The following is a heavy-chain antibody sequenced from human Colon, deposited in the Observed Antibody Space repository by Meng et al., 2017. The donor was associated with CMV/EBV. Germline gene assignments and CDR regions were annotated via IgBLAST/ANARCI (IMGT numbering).Heavy chain of an antibody. D-gene: IGHD2-2*02. CDR3: AKDGYCSSTSCYKDFDY. Sequence: GGSLRLSCAASGFTFSSYAMSRVRQAPGKGLEWVSAISGSGGSTYYADSVKGRFTISRDNSKNTLYLQMNSLRAEDTAVYYCAKDGYCSSTSCYKDFDYWGQGTLVTVSS. CDR1: GFTFSSYA. CDR2: ISGSGGST. J-gene: IGHJ4*02. V-gene: IGHV3-23*01.